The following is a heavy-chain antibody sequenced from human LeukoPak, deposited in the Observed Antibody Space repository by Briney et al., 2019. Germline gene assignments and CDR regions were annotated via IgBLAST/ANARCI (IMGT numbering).Heavy chain of an antibody. CDR3: AKDSGSYGDLYYFDY. J-gene: IGHJ4*02. CDR2: IRYDGSNK. D-gene: IGHD4-17*01. Sequence: PGGSLRLSCAASGFTFSGSAMHWVRQAPGKGLEWVAFIRYDGSNKYYADSVKGRFTVSRDNSENTLYLQMNSLRAEDTAVYYCAKDSGSYGDLYYFDYWGQGTLVTVSS. V-gene: IGHV3-30*02. CDR1: GFTFSGSA.